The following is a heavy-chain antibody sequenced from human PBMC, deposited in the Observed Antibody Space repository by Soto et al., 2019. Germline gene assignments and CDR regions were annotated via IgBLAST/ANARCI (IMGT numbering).Heavy chain of an antibody. V-gene: IGHV1-69*13. CDR3: ARGIYGSGSYYNVDYYYGMDV. Sequence: SVKVSCKASGGTFSIYAISWVRQAPGQGLEWMGGIIPIFGTANYAQKFQGRVTITADESTSTAYMELSSLRSEDTAVYYCARGIYGSGSYYNVDYYYGMDVWGQGTTVTVSS. CDR2: IIPIFGTA. J-gene: IGHJ6*02. CDR1: GGTFSIYA. D-gene: IGHD3-10*01.